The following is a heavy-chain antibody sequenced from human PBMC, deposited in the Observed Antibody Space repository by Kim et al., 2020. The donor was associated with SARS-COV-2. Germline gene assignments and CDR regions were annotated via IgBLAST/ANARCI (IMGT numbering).Heavy chain of an antibody. Sequence: GGSLRLSCAASGFTFRNYAMSWVRQAPGKGLEWVSVISGSGGTTYYADSVKGRFAISRDNSKNTVYLQMNSLRAEDTAVYYCAKDLTDSGLSCFDYWGQGTLVTVSS. CDR2: ISGSGGTT. D-gene: IGHD3-9*01. CDR3: AKDLTDSGLSCFDY. V-gene: IGHV3-23*01. CDR1: GFTFRNYA. J-gene: IGHJ4*02.